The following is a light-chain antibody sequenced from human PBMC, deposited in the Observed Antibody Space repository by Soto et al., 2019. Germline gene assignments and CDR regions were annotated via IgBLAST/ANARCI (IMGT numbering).Light chain of an antibody. CDR1: NSDVAGYNY. Sequence: QSALTQPRSVSGSPGQSVTISCTGTNSDVAGYNYVSWYQQHPDKAPQLIIYDVTKRPSGVPDRFFGSKSGDTASLTISDLQADDEAAYHCCSYAGSYSWVFGGGTKLTVL. J-gene: IGLJ3*02. V-gene: IGLV2-11*01. CDR3: CSYAGSYSWV. CDR2: DVT.